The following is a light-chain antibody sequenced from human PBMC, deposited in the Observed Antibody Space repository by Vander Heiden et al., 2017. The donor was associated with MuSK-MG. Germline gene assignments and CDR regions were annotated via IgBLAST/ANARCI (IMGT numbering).Light chain of an antibody. Sequence: DIQMTQSPSSLSASVGDRVTIPSRASQSISSYLNWYQQKPGKAPKLLIYAASSLQSGVPSRFSGSGSGTDFTLTISRLQPEDFATYYCQQSYSTPYTFGQGTKLEIK. CDR2: AAS. V-gene: IGKV1-39*01. CDR3: QQSYSTPYT. J-gene: IGKJ2*01. CDR1: QSISSY.